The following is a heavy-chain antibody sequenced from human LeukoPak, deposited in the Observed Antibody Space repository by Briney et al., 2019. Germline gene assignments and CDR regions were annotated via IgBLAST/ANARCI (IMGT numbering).Heavy chain of an antibody. CDR2: INHSGST. J-gene: IGHJ4*02. CDR1: GGSFNGYY. D-gene: IGHD6-25*01. CDR3: ARGQLRLSN. Sequence: SETLSLTCAVYGGSFNGYYWTWTRQPPGKGLEWIGEINHSGSTDYNPSLKSRVTISVDTSKNQFSLKLNSVTAADTAVYYCARGQLRLSNWGQGSLVIVSS. V-gene: IGHV4-34*01.